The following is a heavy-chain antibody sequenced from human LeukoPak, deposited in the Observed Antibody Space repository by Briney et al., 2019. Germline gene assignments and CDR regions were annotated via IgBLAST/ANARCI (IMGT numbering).Heavy chain of an antibody. Sequence: GGSLKISCKGSGSSFTSYWIGWVRQMPGKGLEWMGIIYPGDSDTRYSPSFQGQVTISADKSISTAYLQWSSLKASDTAMYYCARIQRQQLDNYFDYWGQGTLVTVSS. J-gene: IGHJ4*02. V-gene: IGHV5-51*01. CDR1: GSSFTSYW. CDR2: IYPGDSDT. D-gene: IGHD6-13*01. CDR3: ARIQRQQLDNYFDY.